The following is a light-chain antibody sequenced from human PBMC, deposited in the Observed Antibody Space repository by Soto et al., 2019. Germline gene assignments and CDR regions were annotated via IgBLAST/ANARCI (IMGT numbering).Light chain of an antibody. CDR1: QDISVY. V-gene: IGKV1-27*01. J-gene: IGKJ5*01. CDR2: SAS. CDR3: QKFNTAPRT. Sequence: DIQMTQSPSSLSESVGDRVTITCRASQDISVYLAWYQQKPGKVPKLLIYSASTLQSGVPSRFSGSGSGTDFTLTISSLKPEDVATYYCQKFNTAPRTFGQGTRLEI.